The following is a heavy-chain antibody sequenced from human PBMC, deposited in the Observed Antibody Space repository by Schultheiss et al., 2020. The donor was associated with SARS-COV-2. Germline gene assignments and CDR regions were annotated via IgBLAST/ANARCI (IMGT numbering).Heavy chain of an antibody. V-gene: IGHV1-18*01. CDR2: ISAYNGNT. CDR3: ARAKNWYFDL. J-gene: IGHJ2*01. Sequence: ASVKVSCKASGGTFSSYAISWVRQAPGQGLEWMGRISAYNGNTNYAQKLQGRVTMTTDTSTSTAYMELSSLRSEDTAVYYCARAKNWYFDLWGRGTLVTVSS. CDR1: GGTFSSYA.